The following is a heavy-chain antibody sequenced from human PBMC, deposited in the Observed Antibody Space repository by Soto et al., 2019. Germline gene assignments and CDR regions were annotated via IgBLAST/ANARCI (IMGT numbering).Heavy chain of an antibody. D-gene: IGHD5-12*01. CDR2: IWYDGSYR. Sequence: LEWVSLIWYDGSYRYYADSVKGRFTISRDNSKNTVYLELNSPRVEDTAMYYCARVRSGFFFFQAEDGIRDTVPVSAFLLNRSSDL. CDR3: ARVRSGFFFFQAEDGIRDTVPVSAFLLNRSSDL. J-gene: IGHJ2*01. V-gene: IGHV3-33*01.